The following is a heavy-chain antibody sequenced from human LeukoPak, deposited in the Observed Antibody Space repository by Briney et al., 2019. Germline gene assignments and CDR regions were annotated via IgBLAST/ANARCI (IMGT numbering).Heavy chain of an antibody. Sequence: VGSLRLSCAASGFTFSSYSMNWVRQAPGKGLEWVSSISSISSYIYYADSVKGRFTISRDNAKNSLYLQMNSLRAEDTAVYYCARDSIAAAGGDAFDIWGQGTMVTVSS. CDR1: GFTFSSYS. CDR2: ISSISSYI. V-gene: IGHV3-21*01. D-gene: IGHD6-13*01. CDR3: ARDSIAAAGGDAFDI. J-gene: IGHJ3*02.